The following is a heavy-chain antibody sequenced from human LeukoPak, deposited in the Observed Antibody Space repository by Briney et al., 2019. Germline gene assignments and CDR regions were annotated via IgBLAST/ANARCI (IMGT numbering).Heavy chain of an antibody. CDR2: IWYDGSNK. Sequence: GGSLRLSCAASGFTFSSYGLHWVRQAPGKGLEWVAVIWYDGSNKYYADSVKGRFTISRDNSKNTLYLQMNSLRAEDAAVYYCAKDPRGSYSRDYYYYMDVWGKGTTVTVSS. CDR3: AKDPRGSYSRDYYYYMDV. CDR1: GFTFSSYG. J-gene: IGHJ6*03. V-gene: IGHV3-33*06. D-gene: IGHD1-26*01.